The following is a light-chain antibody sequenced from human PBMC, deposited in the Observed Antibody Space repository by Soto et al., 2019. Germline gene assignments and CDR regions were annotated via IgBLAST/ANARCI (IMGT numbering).Light chain of an antibody. V-gene: IGKV3-20*01. J-gene: IGKJ2*01. CDR3: QQYGSSPPYT. Sequence: EIVLTQSPGTLSLSPGERATLSCGASQSVNSNYLAWYQQKPGQAPRLLIYGASSRATGIPDRFSGSGSGTDVTLTISRLEPEDFAVYYCQQYGSSPPYTFGQGTKLEIK. CDR1: QSVNSNY. CDR2: GAS.